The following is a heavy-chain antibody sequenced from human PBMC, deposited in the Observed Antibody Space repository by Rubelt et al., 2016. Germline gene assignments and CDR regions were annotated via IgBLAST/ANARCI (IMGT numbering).Heavy chain of an antibody. Sequence: GGLVQPGGSLRLSCAASGFTFSSYWMSWVRQAPGKGLEWVANIKQDGSEKYYVDSVKGRFTISRDNAKNSLYLQMNSLRAEDTAVYYCARDGSIAARPGPEYYYYGMDVWGQGTTVTVSS. CDR1: GFTFSSYW. CDR2: IKQDGSEK. D-gene: IGHD6-6*01. V-gene: IGHV3-7*04. J-gene: IGHJ6*02. CDR3: ARDGSIAARPGPEYYYYGMDV.